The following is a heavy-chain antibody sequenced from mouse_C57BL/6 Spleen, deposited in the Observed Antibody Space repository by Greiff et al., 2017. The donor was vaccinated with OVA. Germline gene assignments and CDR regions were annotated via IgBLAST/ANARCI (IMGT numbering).Heavy chain of an antibody. CDR1: GFTFSSYA. V-gene: IGHV5-4*03. CDR2: ISDGGSYT. Sequence: EVKLVESGGGLVKPGGSLKLSCAASGFTFSSYAMSWVRQTPEKRLEWVATISDGGSYTYYPDNVKGRFTISRDNAKNNLYLQMSHLKSEDTAVYYCARGVGYYVGWLAYWGQGTLVTVSA. D-gene: IGHD2-3*01. J-gene: IGHJ3*01. CDR3: ARGVGYYVGWLAY.